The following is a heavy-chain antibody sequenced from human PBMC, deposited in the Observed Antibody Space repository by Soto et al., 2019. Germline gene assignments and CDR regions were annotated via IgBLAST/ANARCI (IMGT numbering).Heavy chain of an antibody. V-gene: IGHV3-9*01. Sequence: EVPLVESGGGLVQPGRSLRLSCAASGFTFDDYAMHWVRQAPGKGLEWVSGISWNSGSIGYADSVKGRFTISRDNAKNSLYLQMNSLRAEDTALYYCAKDSSWYVFHYYGMDVWGQGTTVTVSS. D-gene: IGHD6-13*01. J-gene: IGHJ6*02. CDR1: GFTFDDYA. CDR2: ISWNSGSI. CDR3: AKDSSWYVFHYYGMDV.